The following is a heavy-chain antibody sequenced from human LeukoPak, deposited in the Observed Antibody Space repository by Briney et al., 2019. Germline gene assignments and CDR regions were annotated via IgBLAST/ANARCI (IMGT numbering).Heavy chain of an antibody. D-gene: IGHD1/OR15-1a*01. V-gene: IGHV1-3*04. Sequence: GASVKVSCKASGYTFTNYAMHWVRQAPGQGLEWMGWINTGNGNTKYSQKFQGRVTITRDTSATTAYMELSSLRSEDTAVYYCARNWNKKYYFDFWGQGTLVTVSS. CDR1: GYTFTNYA. CDR3: ARNWNKKYYFDF. CDR2: INTGNGNT. J-gene: IGHJ4*02.